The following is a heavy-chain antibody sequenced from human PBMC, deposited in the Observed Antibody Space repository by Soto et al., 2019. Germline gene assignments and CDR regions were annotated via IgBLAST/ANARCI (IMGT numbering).Heavy chain of an antibody. CDR1: GFTFSTYD. CDR3: ARGRSNDFGSSPPPKFDP. Sequence: EVQLVESGGGLVQPGGSLRLSCVASGFTFSTYDMHWVRQVTGKGLEWVSAIGTLFDTYYAGSVKGRFTISREDAKNSLFLQIIRLRAWDTAIYSCARGRSNDFGSSPPPKFDPWGQRTLVTVSS. V-gene: IGHV3-13*01. CDR2: IGTLFDT. D-gene: IGHD3-10*01. J-gene: IGHJ5*02.